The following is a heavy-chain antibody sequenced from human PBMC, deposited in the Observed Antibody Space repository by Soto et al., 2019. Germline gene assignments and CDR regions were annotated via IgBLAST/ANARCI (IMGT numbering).Heavy chain of an antibody. D-gene: IGHD1-1*01. CDR1: GFTFSSYA. CDR2: ISGNGYDT. Sequence: WGSLRLSCAASGFTFSSYAMSWVRQAPGKGLEWVSSISGNGYDTYDADSVKGRFTISRDYSKNTLFLQMNSLRVEDTAIYYCASTPWNKGENRYFDYWGLGTLVPGSS. V-gene: IGHV3-23*01. J-gene: IGHJ4*02. CDR3: ASTPWNKGENRYFDY.